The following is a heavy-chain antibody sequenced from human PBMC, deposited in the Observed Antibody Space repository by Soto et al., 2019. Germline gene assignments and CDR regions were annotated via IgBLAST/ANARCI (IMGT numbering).Heavy chain of an antibody. CDR3: ARNRGYDSSGYYPDFNWFDP. V-gene: IGHV4-59*01. D-gene: IGHD3-22*01. J-gene: IGHJ5*02. CDR1: GGSISGYY. Sequence: SETLSLTCTASGGSISGYYWSWIRQPPGKGLEWIGYIYYSGSTNYNPSLKSRVTISVDTSKNQFSLKLSSVTAADTAVYYCARNRGYDSSGYYPDFNWFDPWGQGTLVTVSS. CDR2: IYYSGST.